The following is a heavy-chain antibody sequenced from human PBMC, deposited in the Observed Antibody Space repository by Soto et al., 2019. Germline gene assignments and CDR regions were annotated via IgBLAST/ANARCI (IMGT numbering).Heavy chain of an antibody. CDR3: ARLDYGDYYFDY. D-gene: IGHD4-17*01. CDR2: INHSGST. J-gene: IGHJ4*02. V-gene: IGHV4-34*01. Sequence: SETLSLTCAVYGGSFSGYYWSWIRQPPGKGLEWIGEINHSGSTNYNPSLKSRVTISVDTSKNQFSLKLSSVTAADTAVYYCARLDYGDYYFDYWGQGTLVTVSS. CDR1: GGSFSGYY.